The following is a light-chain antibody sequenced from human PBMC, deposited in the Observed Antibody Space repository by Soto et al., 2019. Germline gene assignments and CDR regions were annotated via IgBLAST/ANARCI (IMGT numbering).Light chain of an antibody. CDR3: QHYGSSVWT. Sequence: EIFLTQSQGTLSLSPGEIATLSCRASQSVSSNYLAWYQQKPGQAPRLLIYGAFNRATGIPDRFSGSGSGTDFTLTISRLEPEDSAVYYCQHYGSSVWTFGQGTKVDIK. V-gene: IGKV3-20*01. CDR1: QSVSSNY. CDR2: GAF. J-gene: IGKJ1*01.